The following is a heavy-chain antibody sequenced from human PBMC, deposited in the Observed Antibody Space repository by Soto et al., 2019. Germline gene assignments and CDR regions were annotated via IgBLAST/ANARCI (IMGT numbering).Heavy chain of an antibody. CDR2: LYWNDDN. V-gene: IGHV2-5*01. D-gene: IGHD6-19*01. J-gene: IGHJ4*02. CDR3: AHGSGWLSDY. Sequence: QITLKESGPTLVKPTQTLTLTCTFSGFSLSASAVGVGWIRQPPGKALGWLALLYWNDDNHYSPSLRSRLNLTKDTSKHQVVLTMTNMDPVDTATYYCAHGSGWLSDYWGQGVLVTVSS. CDR1: GFSLSASAVG.